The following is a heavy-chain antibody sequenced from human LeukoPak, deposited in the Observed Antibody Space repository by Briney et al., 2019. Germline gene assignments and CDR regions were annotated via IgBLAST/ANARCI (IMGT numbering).Heavy chain of an antibody. CDR2: ISAYNGNT. J-gene: IGHJ3*02. D-gene: IGHD6-19*01. Sequence: VASVKVSCKASGYTFTRYGISWVRQAPGQGLEWMGWISAYNGNTNYAQKLQGRVTMTTDTSASTAYMELRSLRSDDTAVYYCARGAVAGTSAFDIWGQGTMVTVSS. V-gene: IGHV1-18*04. CDR1: GYTFTRYG. CDR3: ARGAVAGTSAFDI.